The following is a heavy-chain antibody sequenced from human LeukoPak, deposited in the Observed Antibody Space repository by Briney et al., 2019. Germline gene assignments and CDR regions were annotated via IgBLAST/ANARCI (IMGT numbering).Heavy chain of an antibody. V-gene: IGHV3-66*04. Sequence: GGSLRLSCAASGFSVSSNYVSWVSQAPGKGREWVSVMYAGCTTYYADSVKGRFTVSRDNSKNTLYLQMNNLRAEDTAVYYCARHWAAATHYFDCWGQGTLVTVSS. CDR2: MYAGCTT. J-gene: IGHJ4*02. CDR3: ARHWAAATHYFDC. D-gene: IGHD6-13*01. CDR1: GFSVSSNY.